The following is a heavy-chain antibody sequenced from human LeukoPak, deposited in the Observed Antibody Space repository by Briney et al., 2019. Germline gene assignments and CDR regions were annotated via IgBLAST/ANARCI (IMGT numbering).Heavy chain of an antibody. CDR3: ARDPVAAAGSLDY. Sequence: GGSLRLSCAASGFTFSSYAMHWVRQAPGKGLEWVAVISYDGSNKYYADSVKGRFTISRDNSKNTLHLQMNSLRAEDTAVYYCARDPVAAAGSLDYWGQGTLVTVSS. V-gene: IGHV3-30*04. J-gene: IGHJ4*02. D-gene: IGHD6-13*01. CDR2: ISYDGSNK. CDR1: GFTFSSYA.